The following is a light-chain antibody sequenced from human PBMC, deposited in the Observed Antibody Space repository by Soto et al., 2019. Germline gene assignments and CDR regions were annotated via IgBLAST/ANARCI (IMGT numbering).Light chain of an antibody. Sequence: EIVLTQSPGTLSLSPGERATFSFRASQSVSSSYIAWYQQKRGQAPRLLIYDASKRATGIPDRFSGSGSETDFTLTISSLEPEDLGVYYCLHRMNWPLTFGQGTRLEI. CDR2: DAS. CDR3: LHRMNWPLT. J-gene: IGKJ5*01. V-gene: IGKV3D-20*02. CDR1: QSVSSSY.